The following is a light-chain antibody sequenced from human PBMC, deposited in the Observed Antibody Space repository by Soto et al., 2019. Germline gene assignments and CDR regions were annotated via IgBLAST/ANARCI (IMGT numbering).Light chain of an antibody. J-gene: IGLJ3*02. CDR1: SSNIGSNY. CDR2: RNN. CDR3: QSYDSSLSGWL. Sequence: QSVLTQPPSASGTPGQRVNISCSGSSSNIGSNYVYWYRQFPGTAPKLLIQRNNQRPSGVPARFSGSKSGTSASLAISGLRSEDEADYYCQSYDSSLSGWLFGGGTKLTVL. V-gene: IGLV1-47*01.